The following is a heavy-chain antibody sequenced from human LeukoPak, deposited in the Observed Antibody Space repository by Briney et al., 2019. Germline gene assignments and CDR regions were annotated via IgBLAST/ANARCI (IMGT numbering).Heavy chain of an antibody. Sequence: SETLSLTCTVSGGSISSYYWSWIRQPAGKGLEWIGRIYSSGSTDYNPSLKSRVTMSADTSKNQFSLKLNSVTAADTAVYYCARHYDSSAYYYDYWGQGTLVTVSS. CDR3: ARHYDSSAYYYDY. CDR1: GGSISSYY. D-gene: IGHD3-22*01. CDR2: IYSSGST. J-gene: IGHJ4*02. V-gene: IGHV4-4*07.